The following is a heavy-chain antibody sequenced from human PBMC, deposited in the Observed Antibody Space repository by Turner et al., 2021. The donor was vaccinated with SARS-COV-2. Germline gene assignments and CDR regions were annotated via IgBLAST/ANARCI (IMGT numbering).Heavy chain of an antibody. CDR1: GFTVRSNY. V-gene: IGHV3-66*02. CDR3: ARDLNGGRGP. CDR2: IYNGDST. D-gene: IGHD1-1*01. Sequence: EVQLVVSGGCLVQPGGSLNLSCAASGFTVRSNYMSWVREAAGKGLEWVSVIYNGDSTFYGDTVKGRFTNTRDSSKNSMYLQVNSLRTEDTAVYYCARDLNGGRGPWGQGTLVTVSS. J-gene: IGHJ5*02.